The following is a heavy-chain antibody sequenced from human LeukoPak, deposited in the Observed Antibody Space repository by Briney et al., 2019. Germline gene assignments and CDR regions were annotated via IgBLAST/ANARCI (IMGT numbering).Heavy chain of an antibody. V-gene: IGHV4-38-2*01. CDR2: IYHSGYA. CDR3: ARNSSLTTLKGGWFDP. D-gene: IGHD4-11*01. Sequence: SETLSLTCAVSGYSINSGYSWNWLRQRPGKGLEWIGNIYHSGYAYYNPSLKSRVTISLDASKNQFSLRLSSVTAADTAVYYCARNSSLTTLKGGWFDPWGQGTLVTVSS. J-gene: IGHJ5*02. CDR1: GYSINSGYS.